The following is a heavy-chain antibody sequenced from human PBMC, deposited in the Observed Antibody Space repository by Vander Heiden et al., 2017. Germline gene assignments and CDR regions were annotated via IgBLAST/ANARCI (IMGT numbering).Heavy chain of an antibody. D-gene: IGHD5-12*01. Sequence: QVQLVESGGGVVQPGRSLRLSCAASGFPFGSYGMPWVRQAPGKGLGWVAVIWYDGSNKYYADSVKGRFTISRDNSKNTLYLQMNSLRAEDTAVYYCARWSGDGYNLDYWGQGTLVTVSS. CDR1: GFPFGSYG. CDR2: IWYDGSNK. J-gene: IGHJ4*02. CDR3: ARWSGDGYNLDY. V-gene: IGHV3-33*01.